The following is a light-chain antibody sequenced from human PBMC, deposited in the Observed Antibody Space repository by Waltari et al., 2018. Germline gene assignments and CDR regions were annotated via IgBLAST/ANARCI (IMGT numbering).Light chain of an antibody. Sequence: QSALTQPASVSGSPGQSITISCTGTSSDVGSYNLVSWYQQHPGKAPKLRIYVVSKRPSGVSNRFSASKSGNTASLTISGLQAEDEADYYCCSYAGSSTHVVFGGGTKLTVL. J-gene: IGLJ2*01. CDR1: SSDVGSYNL. V-gene: IGLV2-23*02. CDR3: CSYAGSSTHVV. CDR2: VVS.